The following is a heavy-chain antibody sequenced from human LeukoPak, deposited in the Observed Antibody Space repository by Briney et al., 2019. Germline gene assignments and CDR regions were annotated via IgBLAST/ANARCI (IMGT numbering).Heavy chain of an antibody. J-gene: IGHJ5*02. CDR3: ARLIPQYYDFWSGYYGWFDP. CDR2: IYYSGST. CDR1: GGSISSYY. D-gene: IGHD3-3*01. V-gene: IGHV4-59*12. Sequence: SETLSLTCTVSGGSISSYYWSWIRQPPGKGLEWIGYIYYSGSTNYNPSLKSRVTISVDTSKNQFSLKLSSVTAADTAVYYCARLIPQYYDFWSGYYGWFDPWGQGTLVTVSS.